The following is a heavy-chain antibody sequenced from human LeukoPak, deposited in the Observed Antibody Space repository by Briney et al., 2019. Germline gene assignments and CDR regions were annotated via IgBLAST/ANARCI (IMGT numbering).Heavy chain of an antibody. V-gene: IGHV3-64*01. CDR1: GFTFSSYG. CDR3: ARGPLYDSSGYATIDY. D-gene: IGHD3-22*01. Sequence: GGSLRLSCAASGFTFSSYGMHWVRQAPGKGLEYVSAISSNGGSTYYANSVKGRFTISRDNSKNTLYLQMGSLRAEDMAVYYCARGPLYDSSGYATIDYWGQGTLVTVSS. CDR2: ISSNGGST. J-gene: IGHJ4*02.